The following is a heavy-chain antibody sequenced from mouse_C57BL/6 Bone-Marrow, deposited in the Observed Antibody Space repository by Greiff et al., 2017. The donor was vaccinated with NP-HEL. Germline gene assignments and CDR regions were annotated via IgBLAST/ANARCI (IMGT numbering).Heavy chain of an antibody. CDR3: ARQGGYYGWYFYG. Sequence: VQLQQPGAELVMPGASVKLSCKASGYTFTSYWMHWVKQRPGQGLEWIGEIDPSDSYTNYNQKFKGKSTLTVDKSSSTAYMQLSSLTSEDSAVYYCARQGGYYGWYFYGWGTGTTVTVSS. CDR2: IDPSDSYT. D-gene: IGHD2-3*01. V-gene: IGHV1-69*01. J-gene: IGHJ1*03. CDR1: GYTFTSYW.